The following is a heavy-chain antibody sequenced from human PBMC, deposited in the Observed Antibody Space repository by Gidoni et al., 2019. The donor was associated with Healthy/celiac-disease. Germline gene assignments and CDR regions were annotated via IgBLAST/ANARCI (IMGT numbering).Heavy chain of an antibody. CDR2: ISAYNGNT. J-gene: IGHJ6*02. D-gene: IGHD3-9*01. CDR1: GYTFTSYG. V-gene: IGHV1-18*01. Sequence: QVQLVQSGAEVKKPGASVKFSCKASGYTFTSYGISWVRQAPGQGLEWMGWISAYNGNTNYAQKLQGRVTMTTDTSTSTAYMELRSLRSDDTAVYYCARDGPPHELRYFDWYYYYGMDVWGQGTTVTVSS. CDR3: ARDGPPHELRYFDWYYYYGMDV.